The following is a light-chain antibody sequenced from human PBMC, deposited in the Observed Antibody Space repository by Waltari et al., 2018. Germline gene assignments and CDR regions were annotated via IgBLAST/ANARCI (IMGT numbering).Light chain of an antibody. CDR2: GKN. Sequence: SSELTQDPAVSVALGQTVRITCQGDSLRSYYASWYQQKPGRAPVLVFYGKNNRPSGIPDRFSGSSSGNTASLTITGAQAEDEADYYCNSRDSSGNLWVFGGGTKLTVL. CDR1: SLRSYY. CDR3: NSRDSSGNLWV. J-gene: IGLJ3*02. V-gene: IGLV3-19*01.